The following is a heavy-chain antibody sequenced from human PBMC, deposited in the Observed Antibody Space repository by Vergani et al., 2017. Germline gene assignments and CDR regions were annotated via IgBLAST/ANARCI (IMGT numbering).Heavy chain of an antibody. D-gene: IGHD6-19*01. CDR2: IIPILGIA. CDR3: ARDAASSGWYWDY. J-gene: IGHJ4*02. V-gene: IGHV1-69*09. Sequence: QVQLVQSGAEVKKPGASVKVSCKASGGTFSSYAISWVRQAPGQGLEWMGRIIPILGIANYAQKFQGRVTITADKSTSTAYMELSSLRSEDTAVYYCARDAASSGWYWDYWGQGTLVTVSS. CDR1: GGTFSSYA.